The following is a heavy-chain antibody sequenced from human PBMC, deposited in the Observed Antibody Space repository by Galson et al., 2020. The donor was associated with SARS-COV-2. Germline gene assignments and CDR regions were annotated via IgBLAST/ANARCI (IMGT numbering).Heavy chain of an antibody. CDR1: GGSFRDYF. D-gene: IGHD2-8*01. J-gene: IGHJ4*02. V-gene: IGHV4-34*01. Sequence: SETLSLTCAVYGGSFRDYFWTWIRQPPGKGLEWIGEINHSGSTNCNPSLKRRVTISVDTSKNQFSLKVTSVTAADTAVYYCARRTPVLIRDTDYWSQGTLVTVSS. CDR3: ARRTPVLIRDTDY. CDR2: INHSGST.